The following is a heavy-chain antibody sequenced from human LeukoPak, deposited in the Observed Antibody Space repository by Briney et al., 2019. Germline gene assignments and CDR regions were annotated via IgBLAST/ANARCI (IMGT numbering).Heavy chain of an antibody. CDR1: GFTFSSYG. V-gene: IGHV3-30*02. D-gene: IGHD4-17*01. Sequence: GGSLRLSCAASGFTFSSYGMHWVRQAPGKGLEWVAFIRYDGSNKYYADSVKGRFTISRDNFKNTLYLQMNSLRAEDTAVYYCAKDQAEYGDYYAFDIWGQGTMVTVSS. J-gene: IGHJ3*02. CDR3: AKDQAEYGDYYAFDI. CDR2: IRYDGSNK.